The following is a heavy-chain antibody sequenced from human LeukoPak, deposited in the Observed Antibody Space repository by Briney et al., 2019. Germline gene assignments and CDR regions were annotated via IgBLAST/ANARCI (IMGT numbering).Heavy chain of an antibody. J-gene: IGHJ4*02. V-gene: IGHV4-61*02. Sequence: SETLSLTCTVSGGSISSGSYYWSWLRQPAGKGLEWIGRIYTSGSTNYNPSLKSRVTISVDTSKNQFSLKLSSVAAADTAVYYCARGLAVAEGYYFDYWGQGTLVTVSS. CDR3: ARGLAVAEGYYFDY. CDR2: IYTSGST. D-gene: IGHD6-19*01. CDR1: GGSISSGSYY.